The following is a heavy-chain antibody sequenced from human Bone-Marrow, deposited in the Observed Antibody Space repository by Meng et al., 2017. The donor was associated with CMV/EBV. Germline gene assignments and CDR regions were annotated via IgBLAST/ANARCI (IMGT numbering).Heavy chain of an antibody. D-gene: IGHD1-26*01. CDR2: IYYSGST. CDR3: ATPSGSYGWRFDY. J-gene: IGHJ4*02. V-gene: IGHV4-39*01. CDR1: GGSISSSSYY. Sequence: GSLRLSCTVSGGSISSSSYYWGWIRQPPGKGLEWIGSIYYSGSTYYNPSLKSRVTISVDTSKNQFSLKLSSVTAADTAVYYGATPSGSYGWRFDYWGQGTLITVSS.